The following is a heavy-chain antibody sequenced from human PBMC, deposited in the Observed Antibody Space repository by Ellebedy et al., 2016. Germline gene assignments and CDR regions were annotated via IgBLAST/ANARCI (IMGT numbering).Heavy chain of an antibody. J-gene: IGHJ3*02. V-gene: IGHV3-11*01. CDR3: ARDSGYCTSTDCRGDAFDI. D-gene: IGHD2-2*01. CDR2: ISGGGSNI. Sequence: GESLKISCAASGLTFSDYYMNWIRQAPGKGLEWVSYISGGGSNIFYADSVKGRFTTSRDNAKNSLFLQMNNLTAEDTAVYYCARDSGYCTSTDCRGDAFDIWGQGTMVTVSS. CDR1: GLTFSDYY.